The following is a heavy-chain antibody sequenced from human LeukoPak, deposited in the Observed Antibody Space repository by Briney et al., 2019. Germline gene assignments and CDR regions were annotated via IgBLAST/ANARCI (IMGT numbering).Heavy chain of an antibody. J-gene: IGHJ4*02. CDR1: GFTFSSYA. V-gene: IGHV3-23*01. CDR3: ANARFGF. CDR2: INENGGGT. D-gene: IGHD6-6*01. Sequence: GGSLRLPCAASGFTFSSYAMSWVRQAPGKGLEWVSTINENGGGTFYADSVKGRFTISRDNSKNTLYLQMNSLRAEDTAVYFCANARFGFWGQGTLVTVSS.